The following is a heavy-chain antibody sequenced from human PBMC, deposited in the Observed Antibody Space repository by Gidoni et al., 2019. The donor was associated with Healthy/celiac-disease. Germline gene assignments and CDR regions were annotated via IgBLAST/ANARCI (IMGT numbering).Heavy chain of an antibody. CDR3: ARGSGPGYCSSTSCFYDAFDI. CDR1: GYTFTSYA. V-gene: IGHV1-3*01. Sequence: QVQLVQSGAEVKKPGASVKVSCKASGYTFTSYAMHWVRQAPGQRREWMGWINAGNGNTKYSQKFQGRVTITRDTSASTAYMELSSLRSEDTAVYYCARGSGPGYCSSTSCFYDAFDIWGQGTMVTVSS. J-gene: IGHJ3*02. CDR2: INAGNGNT. D-gene: IGHD2-2*01.